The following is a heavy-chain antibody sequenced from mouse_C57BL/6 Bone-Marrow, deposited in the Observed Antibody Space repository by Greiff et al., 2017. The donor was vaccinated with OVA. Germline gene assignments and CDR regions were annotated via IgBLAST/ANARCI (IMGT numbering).Heavy chain of an antibody. CDR1: GYAFSSSW. CDR2: IYPGDGDT. J-gene: IGHJ4*01. D-gene: IGHD3-2*02. Sequence: VQLQESGPELVKPGASVKISCKASGYAFSSSWMNWVKQRPGKGLEWIGRIYPGDGDTNYNGKFKGKATLTADKSSSTAYMQLSSLTSEDSAVYFCARRGLSGYWGQGTSVTVSS. V-gene: IGHV1-82*01. CDR3: ARRGLSGY.